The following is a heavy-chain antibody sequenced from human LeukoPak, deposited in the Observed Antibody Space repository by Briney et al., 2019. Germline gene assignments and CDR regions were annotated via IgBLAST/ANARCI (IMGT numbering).Heavy chain of an antibody. V-gene: IGHV4-34*01. D-gene: IGHD4-17*01. CDR3: ARVRMSVYYGDYVQLDY. Sequence: SDTLSLTYAVYCGSFSCYYWSWLRQPPGKGQELIVEINHSGSTNYNPSLKSRVTISVDTSKNQFSLKLSSVTAADTAVYYCARVRMSVYYGDYVQLDYWGQGTLVTVSS. CDR1: CGSFSCYY. J-gene: IGHJ4*02. CDR2: INHSGST.